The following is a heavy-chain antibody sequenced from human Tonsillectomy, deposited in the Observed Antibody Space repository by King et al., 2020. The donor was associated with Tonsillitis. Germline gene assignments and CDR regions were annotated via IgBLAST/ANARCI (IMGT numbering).Heavy chain of an antibody. CDR3: ARDYNWAIDY. Sequence: VQLVQSGGGLVQPGGSLRLSCAGSGFDFNTYSMNWVRQAPGKGLEWLSYISSSSSSKFYADSVKGRFTISSDNAKNSLYLQMNSLRDEDTAVYYCARDYNWAIDYWGQGTLVTVSS. CDR2: ISSSSSSK. J-gene: IGHJ4*02. CDR1: GFDFNTYS. D-gene: IGHD1-1*01. V-gene: IGHV3-48*02.